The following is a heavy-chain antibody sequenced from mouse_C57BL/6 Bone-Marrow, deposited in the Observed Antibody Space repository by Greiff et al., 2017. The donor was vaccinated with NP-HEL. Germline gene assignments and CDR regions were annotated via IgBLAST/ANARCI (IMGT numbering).Heavy chain of an antibody. V-gene: IGHV1-81*01. Sequence: QVHVKQSGAELARPGASVKLSCKASGYNFTSYGISWVKQRTGQGLEWIGEIYPRSGNTYYNEKFKGKATLTADKSSSTAYMELRSLTSEDSAVYFCARTRLPYFDYWGQGTTLTVSS. J-gene: IGHJ2*01. D-gene: IGHD3-2*02. CDR1: GYNFTSYG. CDR3: ARTRLPYFDY. CDR2: IYPRSGNT.